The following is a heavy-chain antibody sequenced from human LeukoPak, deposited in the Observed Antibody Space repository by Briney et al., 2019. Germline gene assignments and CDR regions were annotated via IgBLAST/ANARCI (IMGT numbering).Heavy chain of an antibody. Sequence: SETLSLTCTVSGGSISSYYWSWIRQPPGKGLEWIGYIYYSGSTNYNPSLKSRVTISVETSKNQFSLKLSSVTAADTAVYYCARDSSGPRGGSWFDPWGQGTLVTVSS. D-gene: IGHD3-22*01. CDR3: ARDSSGPRGGSWFDP. J-gene: IGHJ5*02. V-gene: IGHV4-59*01. CDR2: IYYSGST. CDR1: GGSISSYY.